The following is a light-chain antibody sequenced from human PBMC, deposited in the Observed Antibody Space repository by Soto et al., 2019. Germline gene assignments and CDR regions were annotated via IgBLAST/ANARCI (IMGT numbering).Light chain of an antibody. CDR3: QQYGSSRPVT. V-gene: IGKV3-20*01. J-gene: IGKJ1*01. CDR2: GAS. Sequence: ETGMPQSLATVSVSPVERAPLSCGTSQSVSKSVAWYQQKPGQAPRLLLYGASSRATGIPARFSGGESGTDLTLTISRLEDEDFAVYYCQQYGSSRPVTFGQGTKVDIK. CDR1: QSVSKS.